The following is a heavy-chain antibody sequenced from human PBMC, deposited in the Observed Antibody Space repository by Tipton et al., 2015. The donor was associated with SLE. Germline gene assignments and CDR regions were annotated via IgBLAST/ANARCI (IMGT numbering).Heavy chain of an antibody. Sequence: TLSLLTCTVSGGSISSYYWSWIRQPPGKGLEWIGYIYYSGSTNYNPSLKSRVTISVDTSKNQFSLKLSSVTAADTAVYYCARTTLGSFDYWGQGTLVTVSS. V-gene: IGHV4-59*12. D-gene: IGHD7-27*01. J-gene: IGHJ4*02. CDR2: IYYSGST. CDR3: ARTTLGSFDY. CDR1: GGSISSYY.